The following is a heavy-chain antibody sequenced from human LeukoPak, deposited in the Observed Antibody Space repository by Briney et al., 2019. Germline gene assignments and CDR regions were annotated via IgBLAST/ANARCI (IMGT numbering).Heavy chain of an antibody. Sequence: SETLSLTCTVSGGSISSYYWTWIRQPPGRGLEWIGYIYHRGSANYNPSLKSRVTIAVDTSKNQFSLTLSSVTAADTAVYYCARAKWGYGSGSPLDYWGQGTLVTVSS. D-gene: IGHD3-10*01. CDR3: ARAKWGYGSGSPLDY. CDR1: GGSISSYY. V-gene: IGHV4-59*12. J-gene: IGHJ4*02. CDR2: IYHRGSA.